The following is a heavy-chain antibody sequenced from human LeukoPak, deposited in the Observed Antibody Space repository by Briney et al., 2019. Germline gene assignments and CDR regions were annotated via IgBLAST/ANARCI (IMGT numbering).Heavy chain of an antibody. CDR1: GGSISSYY. D-gene: IGHD6-25*01. J-gene: IGHJ6*03. Sequence: SETLSLTCTVSGGSISSYYRSWIRQPAGKGLEWIGRIYTSGSTNYNPSLKSRVTISVDTSKNQFSLKLSSVTAADTAVYYCARDDAASYYMDVWGKGTTVTVSS. CDR3: ARDDAASYYMDV. CDR2: IYTSGST. V-gene: IGHV4-4*07.